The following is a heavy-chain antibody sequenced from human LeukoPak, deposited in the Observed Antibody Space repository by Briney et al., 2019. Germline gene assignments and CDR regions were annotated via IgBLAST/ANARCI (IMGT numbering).Heavy chain of an antibody. V-gene: IGHV1-2*02. CDR1: GYTFTGYY. CDR3: ARAAGYGSSWYTDY. CDR2: TNPNSGGT. Sequence: GASVKVSCKASGYTFTGYYMHWVRQAPGQGLEWMGWTNPNSGGTNYAQKFQGRVTMTRDTSISTAYMEMSRLTSDDTALYYCARAAGYGSSWYTDYWGQGTLVTVSS. J-gene: IGHJ4*02. D-gene: IGHD6-13*01.